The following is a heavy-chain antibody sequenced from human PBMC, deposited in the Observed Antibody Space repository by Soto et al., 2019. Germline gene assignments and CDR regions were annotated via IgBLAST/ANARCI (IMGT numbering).Heavy chain of an antibody. Sequence: GASVKVSCTASGGTFSSYAISWVRQAPGQGLEWMGGIIPIFGTANYAQKFQGRVTITADESTSTAYMELSSLRSEDTAVYYCASHYRYYGSAYFDYWGQGTLVTVSS. J-gene: IGHJ4*02. CDR3: ASHYRYYGSAYFDY. V-gene: IGHV1-69*13. CDR2: IIPIFGTA. CDR1: GGTFSSYA. D-gene: IGHD3-10*01.